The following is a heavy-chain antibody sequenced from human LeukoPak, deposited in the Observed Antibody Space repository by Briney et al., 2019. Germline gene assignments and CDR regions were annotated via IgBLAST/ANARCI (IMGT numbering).Heavy chain of an antibody. CDR3: ARAAYCGGDCATDI. J-gene: IGHJ3*02. CDR1: GFTFRSYA. V-gene: IGHV3-30*04. CDR2: ISYDGSNK. Sequence: PGGSLRLSCAASGFTFRSYAMHWVRQAPGKGLEREAAISYDGSNKKYADSVKGRFTISRDNSKNTLYLQMNSLRAEDTAVYYCARAAYCGGDCATDIWGQGIMVTVSS. D-gene: IGHD2-21*02.